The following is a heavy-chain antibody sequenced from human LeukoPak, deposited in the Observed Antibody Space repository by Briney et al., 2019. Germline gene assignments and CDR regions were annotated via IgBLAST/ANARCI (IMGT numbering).Heavy chain of an antibody. CDR2: ISYSSTTK. D-gene: IGHD1-7*01. V-gene: IGHV3-48*04. CDR3: ARVYLYNWNYEYFQH. CDR1: GFPFSTAT. J-gene: IGHJ1*01. Sequence: GGSLRLSWAASGFPFSTATMNWVRQAPGKGLEWLSCISYSSTTKYYADSVKGRFTISRDNAKSSLYLQMNSLRVEDTAVYYCARVYLYNWNYEYFQHWGQGTLVTVSS.